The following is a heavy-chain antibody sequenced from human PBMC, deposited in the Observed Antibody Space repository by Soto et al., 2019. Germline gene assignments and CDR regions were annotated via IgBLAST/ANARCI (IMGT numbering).Heavy chain of an antibody. CDR1: GDSISSSNW. Sequence: QVQLQESGPGLLKPSGTLSLTCAVSGDSISSSNWWSWVRQPPGKGLDWIGEIHHSGSTNYNPSLKDRATISVDKSKNQFALRLSAVTAADTALYYCASDVGHYYDSRPAGHFDYWGQGTLVTVSS. CDR2: IHHSGST. J-gene: IGHJ4*02. V-gene: IGHV4-4*02. D-gene: IGHD3-22*01. CDR3: ASDVGHYYDSRPAGHFDY.